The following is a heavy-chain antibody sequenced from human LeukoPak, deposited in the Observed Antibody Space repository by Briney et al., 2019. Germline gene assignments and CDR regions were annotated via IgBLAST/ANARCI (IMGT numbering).Heavy chain of an antibody. CDR1: GGSFSGYY. CDR3: ARAGRRYYGSGSSPNWFDP. D-gene: IGHD3-10*01. V-gene: IGHV4-34*01. Sequence: PSETLSLTCAVYGGSFSGYYWSWIRQPPGKGLEWIGEINHSGSINYNPSLKSRVTISVDTSKNQFSLKLSSVTAADTAVYYCARAGRRYYGSGSSPNWFDPWGQGTLVTVSS. CDR2: INHSGSI. J-gene: IGHJ5*02.